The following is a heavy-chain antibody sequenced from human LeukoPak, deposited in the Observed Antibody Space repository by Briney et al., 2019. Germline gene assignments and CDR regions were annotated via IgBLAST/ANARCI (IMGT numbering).Heavy chain of an antibody. CDR2: INGDGSST. D-gene: IGHD3-16*02. Sequence: GGSLRLSCAASGFTFNIYLMHWVRQAPGKGLVWVSRINGDGSSTTYADSVKGRFTISRDNAKNTLYLQMNSLRAEDTAVYYCARDVRYSPDYWGQGTLVAVSS. J-gene: IGHJ4*02. CDR1: GFTFNIYL. CDR3: ARDVRYSPDY. V-gene: IGHV3-74*01.